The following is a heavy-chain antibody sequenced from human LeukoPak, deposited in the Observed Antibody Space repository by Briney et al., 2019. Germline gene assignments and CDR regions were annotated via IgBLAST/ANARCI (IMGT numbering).Heavy chain of an antibody. CDR1: GGSFSGYY. CDR2: INHSGST. J-gene: IGHJ5*02. CDR3: ATRPDIAATGPGWFDP. V-gene: IGHV4-34*01. D-gene: IGHD6-13*01. Sequence: KPSETLSLTCAVYGGSFSGYYWSWIRQPPGKGLEWIGEINHSGSTNYNPSLKSRVTISVDTSKNQFSLKVTSVTAADTAVYYCATRPDIAATGPGWFDPWGQGTLVTVSS.